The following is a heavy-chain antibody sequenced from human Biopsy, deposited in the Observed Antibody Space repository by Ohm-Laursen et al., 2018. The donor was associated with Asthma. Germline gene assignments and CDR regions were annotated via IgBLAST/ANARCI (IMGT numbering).Heavy chain of an antibody. J-gene: IGHJ1*01. D-gene: IGHD3-3*02. CDR1: GFTFGDYW. Sequence: SLRLSCAASGFTFGDYWMSWVRQVPGKGLEWVANIKHDGSEKNHVDSLKGRFTISRDNAKNSLYLQMNSLRAEDTAVYYCARTFHFWSPYHAEHYQLWGQGTQVTVSS. V-gene: IGHV3-7*01. CDR2: IKHDGSEK. CDR3: ARTFHFWSPYHAEHYQL.